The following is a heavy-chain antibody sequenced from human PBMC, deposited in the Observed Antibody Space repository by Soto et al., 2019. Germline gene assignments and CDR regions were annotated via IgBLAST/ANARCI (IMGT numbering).Heavy chain of an antibody. D-gene: IGHD1-26*01. CDR3: ARARVGANWFDP. CDR2: IYYSGST. J-gene: IGHJ5*02. V-gene: IGHV4-59*01. CDR1: GGSISSYY. Sequence: PSETLSLTCTVSGGSISSYYWSWIRQPPGKGLEWIGYIYYSGSTNYNPSLKSRVTISVDTSKNQFSLKLSSVTAADTAVYYCARARVGANWFDPWGQGTLVTVSS.